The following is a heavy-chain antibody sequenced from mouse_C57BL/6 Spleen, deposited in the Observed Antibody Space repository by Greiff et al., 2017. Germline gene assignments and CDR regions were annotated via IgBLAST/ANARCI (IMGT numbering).Heavy chain of an antibody. CDR1: GYTFTSYW. D-gene: IGHD2-3*01. V-gene: IGHV1-64*01. CDR3: ARERDDPGYFDD. J-gene: IGHJ2*01. Sequence: QVQLQQPGAELVKPGASVMLFCKASGYTFTSYWLHWVKQRPGQGLEWIGMIHPNSGSTNYNEKFKSKATLTVDKSSGTAYMQLSSLTSEDSAVYYCARERDDPGYFDDWGQGTTLTVSS. CDR2: IHPNSGST.